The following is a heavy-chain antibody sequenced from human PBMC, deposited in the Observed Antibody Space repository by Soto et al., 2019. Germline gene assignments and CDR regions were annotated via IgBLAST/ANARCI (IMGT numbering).Heavy chain of an antibody. V-gene: IGHV1-18*04. CDR1: CYTFTSYG. CDR3: AIHLIVAGIVVDSFAI. D-gene: IGHD3-16*02. CDR2: ISAYNGNT. Sequence: SVKPSCKDSCYTFTSYGISWVRPAPGQGLEWMGWISAYNGNTNYAQKLQGRVTMTTDTSTSTAYMELRSLRSDDTAVYYCAIHLIVAGIVVDSFAISPPGEMVTVS. J-gene: IGHJ3*02.